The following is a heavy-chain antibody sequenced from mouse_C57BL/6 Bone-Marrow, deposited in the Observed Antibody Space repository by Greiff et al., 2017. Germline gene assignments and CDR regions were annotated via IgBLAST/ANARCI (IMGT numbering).Heavy chain of an antibody. V-gene: IGHV1-81*01. D-gene: IGHD3-2*02. Sequence: VQLQQSGAELARPGASVKLSCKASGYTFTSYGISWVKQRTGQGLEWIGEIYPRSGNTYYNEKFKGKATLTADKSSSTAYMELRSLTSEDSAVYFCARGRQLRPPYYYAMDYWGQGTSVTVSS. CDR1: GYTFTSYG. CDR2: IYPRSGNT. CDR3: ARGRQLRPPYYYAMDY. J-gene: IGHJ4*01.